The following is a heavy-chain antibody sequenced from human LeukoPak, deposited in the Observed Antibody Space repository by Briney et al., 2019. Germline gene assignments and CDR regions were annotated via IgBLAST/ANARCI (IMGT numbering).Heavy chain of an antibody. D-gene: IGHD3-10*01. CDR3: ARDRAGRFATYYFDY. CDR2: ISYDGSNK. CDR1: GFTFSNYA. V-gene: IGHV3-30-3*01. Sequence: GGSLRLSCAASGFTFSNYAMHWVRQAPGKGLEWVAVISYDGSNKYYADSVKGRFTISRDNSKNTLNLQMNRLRAEDTAVYYCARDRAGRFATYYFDYWGQGTLVTVSS. J-gene: IGHJ4*02.